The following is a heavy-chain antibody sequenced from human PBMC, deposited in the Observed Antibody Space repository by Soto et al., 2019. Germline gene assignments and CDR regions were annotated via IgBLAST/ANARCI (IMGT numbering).Heavy chain of an antibody. V-gene: IGHV5-51*01. J-gene: IGHJ6*02. CDR2: IYPGDSDT. CDR3: ARRDYYYYGMDV. Sequence: GESLKISCKGSGYSFTDYWIAWVRQVPGKGLEYMGVIYPGDSDTKYSPSFQGQVTISADKSISTAYLQWSSLKASDTAMYYCARRDYYYYGMDVWGQGTTVTVS. CDR1: GYSFTDYW.